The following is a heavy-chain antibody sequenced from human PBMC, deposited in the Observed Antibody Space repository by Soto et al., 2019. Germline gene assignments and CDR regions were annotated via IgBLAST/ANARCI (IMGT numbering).Heavy chain of an antibody. V-gene: IGHV4-39*01. CDR1: GGSISSSSYY. CDR2: IYYSGST. D-gene: IGHD3-22*01. CDR3: ARQIRSAGYYDSSGYRSSRNDY. J-gene: IGHJ4*02. Sequence: SETLSLTCTVSGGSISSSSYYWGWIRQPPGKGLEWIGSIYYSGSTYYNPSLKSRVTISVDTSKNQFSLKLSSVTAADTAVYYCARQIRSAGYYDSSGYRSSRNDYWGQGTLVTVSS.